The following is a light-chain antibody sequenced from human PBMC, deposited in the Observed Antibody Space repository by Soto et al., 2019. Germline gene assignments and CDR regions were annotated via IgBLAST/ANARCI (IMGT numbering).Light chain of an antibody. CDR3: QQYGSSPLT. J-gene: IGKJ4*01. Sequence: EIVLTQSPGTLSLSPGERATLSCRASQSVSSSYLAWYQQKPGQAPRLLIYGASSRATGIADRFSGSGSGTDFTLTISRPEPEDFAVYYCQQYGSSPLTFGGVTKVEIK. V-gene: IGKV3-20*01. CDR1: QSVSSSY. CDR2: GAS.